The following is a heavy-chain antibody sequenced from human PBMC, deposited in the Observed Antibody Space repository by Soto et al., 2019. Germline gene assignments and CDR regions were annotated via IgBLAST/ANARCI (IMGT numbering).Heavy chain of an antibody. D-gene: IGHD3-3*01. CDR3: ARSPHFFWSGYQLLGNAFDI. Sequence: GGSLRLSCAASGFTFSSYAMHWVRQAPGKGLEYVSAISSNGGSTYYANSVKGRFTISRDNSKNTLYLQMGSLRAEDMAVYYCARSPHFFWSGYQLLGNAFDIWGQGTMVTVSS. V-gene: IGHV3-64*01. CDR1: GFTFSSYA. CDR2: ISSNGGST. J-gene: IGHJ3*02.